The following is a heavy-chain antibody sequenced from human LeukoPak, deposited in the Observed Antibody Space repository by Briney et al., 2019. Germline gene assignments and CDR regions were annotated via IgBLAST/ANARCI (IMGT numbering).Heavy chain of an antibody. V-gene: IGHV3-74*01. CDR3: ARDLGQYYDTSDNWFDP. CDR1: GFTFSNYW. Sequence: GGALRLSCAASGFTFSNYWMHWVRQAPGEGLVWVSRINSDGINTSYADSVKGRFTISRDNAKNTLNLQMNSLRAEDTAVYYCARDLGQYYDTSDNWFDPWGQGTLVTVSS. CDR2: INSDGINT. J-gene: IGHJ5*02. D-gene: IGHD3-22*01.